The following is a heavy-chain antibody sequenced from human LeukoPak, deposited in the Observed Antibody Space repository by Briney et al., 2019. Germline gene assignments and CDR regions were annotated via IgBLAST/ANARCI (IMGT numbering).Heavy chain of an antibody. CDR2: INPSGGDT. V-gene: IGHV1-46*01. Sequence: VASVKVSCKASGYTFTSYYMHWVRQAPGPGLDWMGIINPSGGDTIYVQKFQGRVTMTRDTSTSTVYMELSSLRSEDTAVYYCARPHSGGTRNDAFDIWGQGTMVTVSS. D-gene: IGHD2-15*01. CDR3: ARPHSGGTRNDAFDI. CDR1: GYTFTSYY. J-gene: IGHJ3*02.